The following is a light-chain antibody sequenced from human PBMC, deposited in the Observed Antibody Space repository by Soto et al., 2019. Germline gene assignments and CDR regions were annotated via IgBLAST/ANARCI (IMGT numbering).Light chain of an antibody. V-gene: IGLV2-11*01. J-gene: IGLJ1*01. Sequence: QSVLTQPRSVSGSPGQSVTISCTGTTSDVGGFNYVSWYQQSPGKAPKLMISDVTKRPSGVPDRFSGSKSGNTASLTISGLQAEDEADYYCCSYAGSYSDVFGTGTKVTVL. CDR2: DVT. CDR1: TSDVGGFNY. CDR3: CSYAGSYSDV.